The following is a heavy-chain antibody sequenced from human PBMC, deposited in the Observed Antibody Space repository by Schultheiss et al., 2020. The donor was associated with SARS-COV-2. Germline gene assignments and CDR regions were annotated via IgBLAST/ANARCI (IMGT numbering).Heavy chain of an antibody. Sequence: SQTLSLTCSVSGGSISSSSYYWGWIRQPPGKGLEWIGSVYYSGSTYYNASLKSRVTISVDTSKNQFSLKLSSVTAADTAVYYCAREVYQPGGAWYYYYGMDVWGQGTTVTVSS. CDR3: AREVYQPGGAWYYYYGMDV. V-gene: IGHV4-39*07. CDR2: VYYSGST. D-gene: IGHD2-2*01. CDR1: GGSISSSSYY. J-gene: IGHJ6*02.